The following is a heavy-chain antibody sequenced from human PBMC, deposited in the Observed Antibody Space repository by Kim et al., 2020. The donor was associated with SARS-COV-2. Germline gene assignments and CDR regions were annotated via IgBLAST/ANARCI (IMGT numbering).Heavy chain of an antibody. Sequence: GGSLRLSCAASGFTVSSNYMSWVRQAPGKGLEWVSDIYSGGSTYYADSVKGRFTIYRDNSTNTLYLQMNSLRAEDTAVYYCARCIYGMDVWGQGTTVTVSS. CDR2: IYSGGST. V-gene: IGHV3-53*01. CDR1: GFTVSSNY. CDR3: ARCIYGMDV. J-gene: IGHJ6*02.